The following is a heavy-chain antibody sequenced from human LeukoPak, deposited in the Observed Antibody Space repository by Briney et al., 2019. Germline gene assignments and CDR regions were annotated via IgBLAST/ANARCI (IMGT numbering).Heavy chain of an antibody. J-gene: IGHJ4*02. D-gene: IGHD1-1*01. CDR2: ISWNSGSI. V-gene: IGHV3-9*01. CDR1: GFTFDDYA. Sequence: GRSLRLSCAASGFTFDDYAMHWVRHAPGKGLEWVSGISWNSGSIGYADSVKGRFTISRDNAKNSLYLQMNSLRAEDTALYYCASTTLGRWGQGTLVTVSS. CDR3: ASTTLGR.